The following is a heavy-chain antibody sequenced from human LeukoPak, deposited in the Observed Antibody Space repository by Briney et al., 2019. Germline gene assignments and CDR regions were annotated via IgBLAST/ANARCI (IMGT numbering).Heavy chain of an antibody. Sequence: NASETLSLTCTVSGGSISSSSYYWGWIRQPPGKGLEWIGSIFYSGSTHYNPSLKSRVTISVDTSKNQFSLKLTSVTAADTAVYYCARSWFSTGPADYWGQGTLVTVSS. D-gene: IGHD6-13*01. CDR1: GGSISSSSYY. V-gene: IGHV4-39*01. CDR2: IFYSGST. CDR3: ARSWFSTGPADY. J-gene: IGHJ4*02.